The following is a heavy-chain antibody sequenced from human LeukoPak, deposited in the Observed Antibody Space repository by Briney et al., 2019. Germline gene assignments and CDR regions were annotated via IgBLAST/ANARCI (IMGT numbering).Heavy chain of an antibody. D-gene: IGHD2-8*02. CDR3: ARVLSRAGNWFDP. CDR1: RDSISSYY. Sequence: SETLSLTCTVSRDSISSYYWSWIRQPPGKGLEWIGYIYYSGSTNYNPSLKSRVTISVDTSRNQFSLKLRSVTAADTAVYYCARVLSRAGNWFDPWGQGTLVTVSS. J-gene: IGHJ5*02. CDR2: IYYSGST. V-gene: IGHV4-59*01.